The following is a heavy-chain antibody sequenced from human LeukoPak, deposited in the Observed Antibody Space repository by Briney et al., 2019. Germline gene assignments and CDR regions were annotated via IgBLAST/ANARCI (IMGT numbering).Heavy chain of an antibody. J-gene: IGHJ5*02. CDR1: GFTFKSYA. CDR2: IGGGGDKV. D-gene: IGHD3-3*01. Sequence: GGTLRLSCADSGFTFKSYAMTWVRQAPGKGLEWVSAIGGGGDKVFYADSVKGRFTISRDNSKQTLYLQMNSLGAADTAVYYCAKVSSGEHTFWSDFSQDKWFDPWGLGTLVTVAS. V-gene: IGHV3-23*01. CDR3: AKVSSGEHTFWSDFSQDKWFDP.